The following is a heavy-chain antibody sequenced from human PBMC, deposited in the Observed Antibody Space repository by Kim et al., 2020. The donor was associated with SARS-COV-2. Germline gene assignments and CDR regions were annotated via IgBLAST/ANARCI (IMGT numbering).Heavy chain of an antibody. J-gene: IGHJ6*02. CDR3: ARHTYYYGSGSYYTGGMAV. D-gene: IGHD3-10*01. Sequence: GESLKISCKGSGYSFTSYWIGWVRQMPGKGLEWMGIIYPGDSDTRYSPSFQCQVTISADKSISTAYLQWSSLKASDTAMYYCARHTYYYGSGSYYTGGMAVWGQGTTVTVSS. V-gene: IGHV5-51*01. CDR2: IYPGDSDT. CDR1: GYSFTSYW.